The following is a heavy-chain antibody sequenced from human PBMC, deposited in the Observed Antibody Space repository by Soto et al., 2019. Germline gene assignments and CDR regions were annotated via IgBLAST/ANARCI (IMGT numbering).Heavy chain of an antibody. V-gene: IGHV1-58*01. Sequence: ASVNVSCKTSGFTFRSSAVQWVRQARGQRLEWIGWLVVGTGNTNYAQKFQQRVTISSDRSTNTVSMELSSLTSEDTAVYYCATGAYCSGGSCSDYYYYYYGMDLWGQGTTVTVSS. CDR1: GFTFRSSA. D-gene: IGHD2-15*01. CDR3: ATGAYCSGGSCSDYYYYYYGMDL. CDR2: LVVGTGNT. J-gene: IGHJ6*02.